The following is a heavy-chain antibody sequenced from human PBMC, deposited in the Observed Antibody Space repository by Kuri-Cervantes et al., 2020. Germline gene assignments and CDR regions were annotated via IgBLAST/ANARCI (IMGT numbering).Heavy chain of an antibody. D-gene: IGHD6-19*01. CDR3: ARDSEGAVAQWYFDL. V-gene: IGHV4-34*01. CDR2: INHSGST. Sequence: ESLKISCAVYGGSFSSYYWSWIRQPPGKGLEWIGEINHSGSTNYNPSLKSRVTISEDTSKNQFSLKLSSVTAADTAVYYCARDSEGAVAQWYFDLWGRGTLVTVSS. J-gene: IGHJ2*01. CDR1: GGSFSSYY.